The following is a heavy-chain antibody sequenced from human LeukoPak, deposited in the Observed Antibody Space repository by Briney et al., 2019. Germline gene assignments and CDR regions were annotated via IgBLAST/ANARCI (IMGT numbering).Heavy chain of an antibody. CDR1: GYSISSGYY. V-gene: IGHV4-38-2*02. J-gene: IGHJ4*02. D-gene: IGHD3-10*01. CDR2: INHSGST. CDR3: ARVGIPSYYYGSGSYRPLSAFDY. Sequence: SETLSLTCTVSGYSISSGYYWGWIRQPPGKGLEWIGEINHSGSTNYNPSLKSRVTISVDTSKNQFSLKLSSVTAADTAVYYCARVGIPSYYYGSGSYRPLSAFDYWGQGTLVTVSS.